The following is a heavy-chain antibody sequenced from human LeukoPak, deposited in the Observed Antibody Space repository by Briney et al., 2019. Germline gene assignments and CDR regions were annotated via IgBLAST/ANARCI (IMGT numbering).Heavy chain of an antibody. D-gene: IGHD2-21*02. CDR2: ISKSSSYI. CDR3: AGDPSIVVVTAIDYYGMDV. J-gene: IGHJ6*02. V-gene: IGHV3-21*01. Sequence: GGSLRLSCAASGFTFSSYSMNWVRQAPGKGLEWVSSISKSSSYIYYADSVKGRFTISRDNAKNSLYLQRNSLRAEDTAVYYCAGDPSIVVVTAIDYYGMDVWGQGTTVTVSS. CDR1: GFTFSSYS.